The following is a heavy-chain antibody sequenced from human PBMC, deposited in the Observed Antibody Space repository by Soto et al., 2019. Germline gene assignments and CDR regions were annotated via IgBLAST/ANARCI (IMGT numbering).Heavy chain of an antibody. Sequence: GGSLRLSCAASGFTFSSYPMTWVRQAPAKGLEWVANINRDGNDKYYVDAVKGRFAISRDNAKNSLYLQMNSLRVEDSAVYYCVRPPGRALDIWGQGTMVTVSS. CDR3: VRPPGRALDI. CDR2: INRDGNDK. CDR1: GFTFSSYP. J-gene: IGHJ3*02. V-gene: IGHV3-7*01.